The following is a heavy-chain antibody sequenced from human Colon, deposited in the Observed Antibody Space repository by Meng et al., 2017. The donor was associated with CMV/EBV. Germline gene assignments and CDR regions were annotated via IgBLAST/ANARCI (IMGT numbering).Heavy chain of an antibody. CDR3: ARDRIYCTTANFRKSTHGMDV. V-gene: IGHV3-30-3*01. CDR1: AFSFSNYA. Sequence: GESLKISCAASAFSFSNYAVHWGRQAPGKGLEWVAVISFDGTNEYYADSVKGRFTISRDNSKSTIYLQMNSLRAEDTAVYHCARDRIYCTTANFRKSTHGMDVWGQGTTVTVSS. J-gene: IGHJ6*02. D-gene: IGHD1-1*01. CDR2: ISFDGTNE.